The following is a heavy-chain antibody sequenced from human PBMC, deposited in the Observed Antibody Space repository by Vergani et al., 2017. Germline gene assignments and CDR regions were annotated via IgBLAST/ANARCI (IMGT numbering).Heavy chain of an antibody. CDR1: GYTFTGYY. D-gene: IGHD3-3*01. V-gene: IGHV1-2*07. CDR2: INPNSGGT. Sequence: QVQLVQSGAEVKKPGASVKVSCKASGYTFTGYYMHWVRQAPGQGLEWMGWINPNSGGTNYAHKFQGRFTMTRDTSISTAYMELSRLRSDDTAVYYCARVPVLRFLAWSYDYWGQGTLVTVSS. J-gene: IGHJ4*02. CDR3: ARVPVLRFLAWSYDY.